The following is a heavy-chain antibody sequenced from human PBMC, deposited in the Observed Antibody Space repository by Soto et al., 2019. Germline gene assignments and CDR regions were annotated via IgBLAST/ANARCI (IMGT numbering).Heavy chain of an antibody. V-gene: IGHV3-7*03. CDR3: ARDEYSSSWYTRYYYYYGMDV. CDR2: IKQGGSEK. D-gene: IGHD6-13*01. J-gene: IGHJ6*02. Sequence: GGSLRLSCAASGFTFSSYWMSWVRQAPGKGLEWVANIKQGGSEKYYVDSVKGRFTISRDNAKNSLYLQMNSLRAEDTAVYYCARDEYSSSWYTRYYYYYGMDVWGQGTTVTVSS. CDR1: GFTFSSYW.